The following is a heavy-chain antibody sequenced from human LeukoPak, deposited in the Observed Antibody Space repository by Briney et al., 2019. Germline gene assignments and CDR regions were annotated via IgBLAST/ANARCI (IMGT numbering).Heavy chain of an antibody. Sequence: GGSLRLSCAASGFTFSSYWMSWVRQAPGKGLEWVASIKQDGSEKYYVDSVKGRFTISRDNAKNSLYLQMNSLRAEDTALYYCARARGEGRFDPRGQGTLVTVSS. CDR2: IKQDGSEK. J-gene: IGHJ5*02. D-gene: IGHD4-17*01. CDR3: ARARGEGRFDP. V-gene: IGHV3-7*01. CDR1: GFTFSSYW.